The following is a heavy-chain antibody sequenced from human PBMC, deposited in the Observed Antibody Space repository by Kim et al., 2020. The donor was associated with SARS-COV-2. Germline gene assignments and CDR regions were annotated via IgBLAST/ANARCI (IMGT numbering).Heavy chain of an antibody. V-gene: IGHV3-23*01. CDR3: ASRQISADNLWWVYVLGH. CDR2: ITATASNT. CDR1: GFRFGNYA. J-gene: IGHJ4*02. Sequence: GGSLRLSCAASGFRFGNYATAWVRRAPGEGLEWVSSITATASNTYYADSVKGRFTISRDNSKNTVYLQMDSLTAEDTAVYFCASRQISADNLWWVYVLGHWGQGTLVTVSS. D-gene: IGHD3-16*01.